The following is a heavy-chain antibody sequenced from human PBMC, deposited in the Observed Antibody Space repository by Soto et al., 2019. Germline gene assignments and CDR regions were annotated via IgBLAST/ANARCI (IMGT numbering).Heavy chain of an antibody. V-gene: IGHV1-46*01. J-gene: IGHJ5*02. CDR1: GYTFTSYY. CDR2: INPSGGST. CDR3: AIERRGYCSSSSCFMFLDGYIWFVP. D-gene: IGHD2-2*01. Sequence: ASVKVSCKASGYTFTSYYMHWVRQAPGQGLEWMGIINPSGGSTSYAQKFQGRVTMTRDTSTSTAYMELSSLRSEDTAMYYCAIERRGYCSSSSCFMFLDGYIWFVPWGQGTLVTVSS.